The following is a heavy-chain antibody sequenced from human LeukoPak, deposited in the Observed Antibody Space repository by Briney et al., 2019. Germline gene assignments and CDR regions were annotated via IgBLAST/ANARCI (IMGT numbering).Heavy chain of an antibody. CDR2: ISGSGGTI. Sequence: PGGSLRLSCAASGFTFSSYVMSWVRQAPGKGLEWVSAISGSGGTISYADSVKGRFTISRDYSKNTLYLQMNSLRAEDTAVYYCAKDPRTGTAGSWYFDLWGRGTLVTVS. D-gene: IGHD6-19*01. V-gene: IGHV3-23*01. CDR1: GFTFSSYV. J-gene: IGHJ2*01. CDR3: AKDPRTGTAGSWYFDL.